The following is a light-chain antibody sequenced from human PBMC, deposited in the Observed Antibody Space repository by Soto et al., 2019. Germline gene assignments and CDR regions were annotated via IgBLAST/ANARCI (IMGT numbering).Light chain of an antibody. CDR3: QQYGSSPWT. CDR1: QSVSSNY. Sequence: EIVLTQSPGTLSLSPGERAALSCRASQSVSSNYLAWYQQKPGQAPRLLIYGASSRATGIPDRFSGSESGPAVTRTTSRLEPEDFAVYYCQQYGSSPWTFGQGTKVEIK. J-gene: IGKJ1*01. V-gene: IGKV3-20*01. CDR2: GAS.